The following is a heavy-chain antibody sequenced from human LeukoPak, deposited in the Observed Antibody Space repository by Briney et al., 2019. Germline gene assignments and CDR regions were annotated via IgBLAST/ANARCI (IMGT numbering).Heavy chain of an antibody. V-gene: IGHV4-34*01. D-gene: IGHD2-2*01. CDR2: INHSGST. J-gene: IGHJ6*02. Sequence: SETLSLTCAVYGGSFSGYYWSWIRQPPGKGLEWIGEINHSGSTNYNPSLKSRVTISVDTSKNQFSLKLSSVTAADTAVYYCARGYSSSTSCYLGPNYYGMDVWGQGTTVTVSS. CDR1: GGSFSGYY. CDR3: ARGYSSSTSCYLGPNYYGMDV.